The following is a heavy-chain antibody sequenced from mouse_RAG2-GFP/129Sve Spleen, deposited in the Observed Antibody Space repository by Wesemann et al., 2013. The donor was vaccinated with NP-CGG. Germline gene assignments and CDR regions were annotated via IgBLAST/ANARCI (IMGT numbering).Heavy chain of an antibody. CDR2: NGAT. CDR3: ARGEFYAMDY. J-gene: IGHJ4*01. V-gene: IGHV1S34*01. Sequence: NGATSYNQKFKGKATFTVDTSSSTAYMQFNSLTSEDSAVYYCARGEFYAMDYWGQGTSVTVSS.